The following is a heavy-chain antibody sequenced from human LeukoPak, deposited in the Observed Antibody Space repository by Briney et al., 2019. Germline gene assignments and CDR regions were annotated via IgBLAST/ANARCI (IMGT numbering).Heavy chain of an antibody. J-gene: IGHJ1*01. CDR3: AKDLMRDRWFGES. D-gene: IGHD3-10*01. Sequence: GGSLRLSCAASGFTFNYYGMHWVRQAPGKGLEWVAFIRYDGNDKYYAESVKGRFTTSRDTSTLYLQMNSLRVEDTAVYYCAKDLMRDRWFGESWGQGTLVTVSS. V-gene: IGHV3-30*02. CDR2: IRYDGNDK. CDR1: GFTFNYYG.